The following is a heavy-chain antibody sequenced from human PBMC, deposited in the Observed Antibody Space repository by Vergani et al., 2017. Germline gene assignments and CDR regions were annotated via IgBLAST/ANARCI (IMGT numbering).Heavy chain of an antibody. Sequence: QVQLQESGPGLVKPSETLSLTCTVSGYSISSGYYWGWLRQPPGRGLEWIGSIYHGGSTSYNPSLKSRVTISVDTSNNQFSLRLGSVTAAYTSVYYCAGDRGWDNAFDIWGQGTMVTVSS. D-gene: IGHD1-26*01. V-gene: IGHV4-38-2*02. CDR3: AGDRGWDNAFDI. CDR2: IYHGGST. CDR1: GYSISSGYY. J-gene: IGHJ3*02.